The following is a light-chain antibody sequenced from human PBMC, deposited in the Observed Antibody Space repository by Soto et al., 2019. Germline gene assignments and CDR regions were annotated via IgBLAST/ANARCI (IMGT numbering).Light chain of an antibody. CDR1: HDITNY. CDR2: DVS. J-gene: IGKJ5*01. CDR3: QQYDDLPIT. V-gene: IGKV1-33*01. Sequence: DIQMTQSPSSLSVSVGDRVTITCQASHDITNYLNWYQQKPWKAPKLLIYDVSKLESGVPSRFSGSGSGTDFTFTISSLQAEDIATYFCQQYDDLPITFGQGTRLEI.